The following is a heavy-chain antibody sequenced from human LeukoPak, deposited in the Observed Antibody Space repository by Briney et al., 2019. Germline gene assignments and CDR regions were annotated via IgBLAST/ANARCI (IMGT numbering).Heavy chain of an antibody. Sequence: PGGSLRLSCAASGFTFDDYGMSWVRQAPGKGLEWVAFIRYDGSNKYYADSVKGRFTISRDNSKNTLYLQMKSLRAEDTAVYYCAKDWAVAGSPYYFDYWGQGTLVTVSS. V-gene: IGHV3-30*02. CDR2: IRYDGSNK. CDR3: AKDWAVAGSPYYFDY. J-gene: IGHJ4*02. CDR1: GFTFDDYG. D-gene: IGHD6-19*01.